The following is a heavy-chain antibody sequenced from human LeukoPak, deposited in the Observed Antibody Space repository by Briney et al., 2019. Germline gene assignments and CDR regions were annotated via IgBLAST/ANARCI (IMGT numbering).Heavy chain of an antibody. J-gene: IGHJ5*02. D-gene: IGHD1-26*01. V-gene: IGHV3-11*04. CDR3: AREGGSKSWFDP. CDR1: GFTVSSNY. CDR2: VTSSGGTT. Sequence: PGGSLRLSCAASGFTVSSNYMSWARQAPGMGLEWLSYVTSSGGTTYYADSVKGRFTISRDNAKNSLFLQMNSLRAEDTAVYFCAREGGSKSWFDPWGQGTLVTVSS.